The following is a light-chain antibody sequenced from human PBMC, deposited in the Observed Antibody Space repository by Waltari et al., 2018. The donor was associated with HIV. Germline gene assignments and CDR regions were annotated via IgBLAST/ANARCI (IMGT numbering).Light chain of an antibody. CDR2: SNT. J-gene: IGLJ3*02. V-gene: IGLV1-44*01. CDR3: AAWDDSLNGPV. Sequence: QSVLTQPPSASGTPGQRVTISSSGSSSHIGTNSVTWYQQLPGTAPKLLIYSNTPRPSGVPDRFSGSKSGTSASLAISGLQSEDEADYFCAAWDDSLNGPVFGGGTKLTVL. CDR1: SSHIGTNS.